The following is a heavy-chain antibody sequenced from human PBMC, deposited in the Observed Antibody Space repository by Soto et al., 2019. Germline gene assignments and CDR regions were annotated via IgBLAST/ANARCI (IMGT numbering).Heavy chain of an antibody. CDR3: ARENSSGYMYYYYYYGMDV. CDR2: ISSSSSYI. Sequence: GGSLRLSCAASGFTFSSYSMNWVRQAPGKGLEWVSSISSSSSYIYYADSVKGRFNISRDNAKNSLYLQMNSLRAEDTGVYYCARENSSGYMYYYYYYGMDVWGQGTTVPVYS. V-gene: IGHV3-21*01. J-gene: IGHJ6*02. D-gene: IGHD3-22*01. CDR1: GFTFSSYS.